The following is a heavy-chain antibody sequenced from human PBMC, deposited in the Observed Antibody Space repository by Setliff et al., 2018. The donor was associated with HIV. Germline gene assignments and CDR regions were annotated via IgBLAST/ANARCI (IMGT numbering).Heavy chain of an antibody. CDR3: ARENGWLFGWFDP. D-gene: IGHD3-22*01. J-gene: IGHJ5*02. V-gene: IGHV4-30-4*08. CDR2: IYYSGRTSHSGST. CDR1: GDSITSGGYS. Sequence: PSETLSLTCTVSGDSITSGGYSWTWIRQPPGKALEWVGYIYYSGRTSHSGSTYYNPSVASRITIPGDTSKNQFSLKLTPVTAADTAIYYCARENGWLFGWFDPWGQGTPVTVSS.